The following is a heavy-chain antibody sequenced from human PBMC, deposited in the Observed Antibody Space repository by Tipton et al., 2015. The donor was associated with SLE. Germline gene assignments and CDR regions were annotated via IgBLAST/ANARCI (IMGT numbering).Heavy chain of an antibody. CDR2: IFHSGVS. CDR1: GYSITSGYY. V-gene: IGHV4-38-2*01. D-gene: IGHD3-16*01. J-gene: IGHJ3*02. Sequence: PGLVKPSETLFLSCSVSGYSITSGYYWGWIRQPPGAGLEWIGSIFHSGVSYHNPSLKSRVTISVDTSENQVSLKLTSVTAADTAVYYCARLGVPGNDAFDIWGQGTMVTVSS. CDR3: ARLGVPGNDAFDI.